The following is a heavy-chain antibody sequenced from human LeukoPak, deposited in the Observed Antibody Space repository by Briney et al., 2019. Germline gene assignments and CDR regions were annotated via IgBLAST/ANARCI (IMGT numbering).Heavy chain of an antibody. CDR2: IYYSGST. D-gene: IGHD3-10*01. J-gene: IGHJ6*03. CDR1: GGSISSYY. V-gene: IGHV4-59*01. CDR3: ARGRSSMVRGYYYYYMDV. Sequence: SETLSLTCTVSGGSISSYYWSWIRQPPGKGLEWIGYIYYSGSTNYNPSLKSRVTISVDTSKNQFSLKLSSVTAANTAVYYCARGRSSMVRGYYYYYMDVWGKGTTVTISS.